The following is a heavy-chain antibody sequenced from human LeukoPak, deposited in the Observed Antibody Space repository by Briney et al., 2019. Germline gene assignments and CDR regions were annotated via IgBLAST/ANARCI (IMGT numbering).Heavy chain of an antibody. J-gene: IGHJ6*02. CDR2: IYSGGTT. Sequence: GSLRLSCAASGFTVSSNYMSWVRQAPGKGLEWVSVIYSGGTTYYADSVRGRFTASRDNSKNTLYLQMNSLRVEDTAVYYCAHKLGRYYGMDVWGQGTTVTVSS. V-gene: IGHV3-66*01. CDR3: AHKLGRYYGMDV. CDR1: GFTVSSNY.